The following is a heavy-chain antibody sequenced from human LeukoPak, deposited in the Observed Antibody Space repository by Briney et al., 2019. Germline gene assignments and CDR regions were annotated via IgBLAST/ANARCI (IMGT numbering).Heavy chain of an antibody. CDR2: ISAQHGQT. J-gene: IGHJ4*02. D-gene: IGHD1-26*01. V-gene: IGHV1-18*01. Sequence: GASVKVSCKTSGYSENFYGITWVRQVAGQGLEWMGWISAQHGQTEYAPNSQDRVTMTTDTYTNTAYMELRSLRSDDTAVYYCARQSTRLFNTGSYYPPPAYDYWGQGTLVIVSS. CDR3: ARQSTRLFNTGSYYPPPAYDY. CDR1: GYSENFYG.